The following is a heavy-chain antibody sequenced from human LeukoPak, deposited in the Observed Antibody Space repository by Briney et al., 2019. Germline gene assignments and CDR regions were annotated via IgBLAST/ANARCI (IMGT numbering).Heavy chain of an antibody. D-gene: IGHD6-13*01. CDR3: ARVSRLAAAGMKGMDV. CDR1: GGSISSGGYY. V-gene: IGHV4-31*03. CDR2: IYYSGST. Sequence: SETLSLTCTVSGGSISSGGYYWSWIRQHPGKGLEWIGYIYYSGSTYYNPSLKSRVTISVDTSKNQFSLKLSSVTAADTAVYYCARVSRLAAAGMKGMDVWGQGTTVTVSS. J-gene: IGHJ6*02.